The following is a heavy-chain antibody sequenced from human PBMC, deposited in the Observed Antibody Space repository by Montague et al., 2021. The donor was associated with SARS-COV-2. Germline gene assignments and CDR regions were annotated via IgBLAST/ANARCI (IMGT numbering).Heavy chain of an antibody. Sequence: CAISGDSAWSNTAAWNWIRQSPSGGLEWLGRTNYRSKWTSDYATSVEGRISIDPDTSKNQFFLHLDSVTPEDTALYFCARKMDSSFDVWGKGTMVIVSS. CDR3: ARKMDSSFDV. J-gene: IGHJ3*01. CDR2: TNYRSKWTS. V-gene: IGHV6-1*01. CDR1: GDSAWSNTAA. D-gene: IGHD2-2*03.